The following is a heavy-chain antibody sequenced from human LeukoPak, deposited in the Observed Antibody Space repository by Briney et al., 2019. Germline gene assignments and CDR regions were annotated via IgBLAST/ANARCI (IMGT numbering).Heavy chain of an antibody. V-gene: IGHV3-21*01. CDR1: GFTFSSYE. D-gene: IGHD3-22*01. CDR3: ARVPSGYNAFDI. CDR2: ISSSSSYI. J-gene: IGHJ3*02. Sequence: GGSLRLSCAASGFTFSSYEMNWVRQAPGKGLEWVSSISSSSSYIYYADSVKGRFTISRDNAKNSLYLQMNSLRAEDTAVYYCARVPSGYNAFDIWGQGTMVTVSS.